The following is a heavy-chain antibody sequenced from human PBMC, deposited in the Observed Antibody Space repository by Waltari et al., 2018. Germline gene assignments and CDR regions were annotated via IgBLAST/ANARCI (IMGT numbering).Heavy chain of an antibody. Sequence: QVQLVQSGAEMRKPGSSVKVSCKASGGTFSRYAISWVRQAPGQGLEWMGRIIPILGIANYAQKFQGRVTITADKSTSTAYMELSSLRSEDTAVYYCARDRGITAWFDIWGQGTMVTVSS. J-gene: IGHJ3*02. CDR2: IIPILGIA. V-gene: IGHV1-69*09. CDR1: GGTFSRYA. CDR3: ARDRGITAWFDI. D-gene: IGHD1-20*01.